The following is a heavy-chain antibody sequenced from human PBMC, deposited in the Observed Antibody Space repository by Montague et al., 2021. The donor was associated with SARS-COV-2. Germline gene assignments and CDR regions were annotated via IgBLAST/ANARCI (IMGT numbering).Heavy chain of an antibody. CDR2: IPDSRRT. CDR1: GDSIRSYN. J-gene: IGHJ6*02. D-gene: IGHD6-13*01. V-gene: IGHV4-59*13. Sequence: SETLSLTCTVSGDSIRSYNWNWIRQPPGKGLEWMGRIPDSRRTIYNPYLTSRVPISVDTSTNQFFLYLRSMVAADTAIYYCTRDRGMAAADNYYYGMDVWGPGVSVTVSS. CDR3: TRDRGMAAADNYYYGMDV.